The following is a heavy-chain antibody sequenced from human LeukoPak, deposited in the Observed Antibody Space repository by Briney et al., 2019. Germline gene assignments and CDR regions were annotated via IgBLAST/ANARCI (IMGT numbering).Heavy chain of an antibody. CDR2: TSGSGGST. D-gene: IGHD2-15*01. Sequence: GGSLRLSCAASGFTFSSYAMSWVRQAPGKGLEWVSATSGSGGSTYYAGSVKGRFTISRDNSKNTLYLQMNSLRAEDTAVYYCAKTGSDGGNYGYWGQGTLVTVSS. V-gene: IGHV3-23*01. J-gene: IGHJ4*02. CDR3: AKTGSDGGNYGY. CDR1: GFTFSSYA.